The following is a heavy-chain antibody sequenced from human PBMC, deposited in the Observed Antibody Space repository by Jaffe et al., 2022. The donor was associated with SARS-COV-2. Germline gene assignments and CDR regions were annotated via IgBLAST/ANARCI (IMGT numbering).Heavy chain of an antibody. D-gene: IGHD2-15*01. CDR1: GGSINSGDYY. Sequence: VQLQESGPGLVKPSQTLSLTCIVSGGSINSGDYYWSWIRQPPGKGLEWIGYIYYSGSTFYNPSLKSRVTISVDTSKNQFSLKLNSLTAADTAVYYCARYSVVTATVFDYWGPGTLVTVSS. J-gene: IGHJ4*02. CDR2: IYYSGST. CDR3: ARYSVVTATVFDY. V-gene: IGHV4-30-4*01.